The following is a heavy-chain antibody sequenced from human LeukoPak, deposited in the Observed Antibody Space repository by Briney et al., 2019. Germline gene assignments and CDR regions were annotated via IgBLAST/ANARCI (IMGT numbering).Heavy chain of an antibody. V-gene: IGHV1-2*02. D-gene: IGHD2-2*01. J-gene: IGHJ4*02. Sequence: ASVTVSCKTSGYTFTGSYLHWVRQVPGQGLEGMGWTNPSTGGTKSAQQFEGRVTMTRDTSNTTGYLELRSLRLDDTATYYCARGGAFCSITTCHEFDHWGQGTLVIVSS. CDR1: GYTFTGSY. CDR2: TNPSTGGT. CDR3: ARGGAFCSITTCHEFDH.